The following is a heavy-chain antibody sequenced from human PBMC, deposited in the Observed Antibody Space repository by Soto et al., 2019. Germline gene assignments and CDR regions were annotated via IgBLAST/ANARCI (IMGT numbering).Heavy chain of an antibody. D-gene: IGHD6-13*01. J-gene: IGHJ3*02. V-gene: IGHV1-46*01. CDR2: INPSGGST. CDR3: ARDQQLVREGDAFDI. CDR1: GYTFTSYY. Sequence: ASVKVSCKASGYTFTSYYMHWVRQAPGQGLEWMGIINPSGGSTSYAQKFQGRVTMTRDTSTSTVYMELSSLRADDTAVYYCARDQQLVREGDAFDIWGQGTMVTVSS.